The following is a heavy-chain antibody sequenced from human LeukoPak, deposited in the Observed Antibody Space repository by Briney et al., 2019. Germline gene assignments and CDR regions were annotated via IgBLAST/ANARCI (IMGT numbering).Heavy chain of an antibody. CDR3: ARPYYYDSRIDP. CDR2: MYYIGNT. Sequence: SQTLSLTCTVSGGAISSGDYYWSWIRPPPGKGLEWIAYMYYIGNTYYNPSLKSRVTMSADTSKNQLSLKLSSVTAADTAVYYCARPYYYDSRIDPWGQGILVTVSS. CDR1: GGAISSGDYY. D-gene: IGHD3-22*01. V-gene: IGHV4-30-4*01. J-gene: IGHJ5*02.